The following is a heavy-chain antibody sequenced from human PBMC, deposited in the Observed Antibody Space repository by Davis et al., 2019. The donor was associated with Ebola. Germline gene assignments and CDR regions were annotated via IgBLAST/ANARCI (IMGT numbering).Heavy chain of an antibody. CDR3: ARDLGPIVVVPAAIRGWFDP. Sequence: PGGSLRLSCAASGFTFSSYWMSWVRQAPGKGLEWVANIKQDGSEKYYVDSVKGRFTISRDNAKNSLYLQMNSLRAEDTAVYYCARDLGPIVVVPAAIRGWFDPWGQGTLVTVSS. CDR2: IKQDGSEK. D-gene: IGHD2-2*01. CDR1: GFTFSSYW. V-gene: IGHV3-7*01. J-gene: IGHJ5*02.